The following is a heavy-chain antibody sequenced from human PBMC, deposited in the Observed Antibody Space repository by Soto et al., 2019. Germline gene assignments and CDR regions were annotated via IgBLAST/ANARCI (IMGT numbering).Heavy chain of an antibody. CDR1: GFTFSDYY. J-gene: IGHJ4*02. CDR3: AREVGDSSGYFDY. Sequence: PGGSLRLSCAASGFTFSDYYMSWIRQAPGKGLEWVSYISSSSSYTNYADSVKGRFTISRDNAKNSLYLQMNSLRAEDTAVYYCAREVGDSSGYFDYWGQGTPVTVSS. CDR2: ISSSSSYT. V-gene: IGHV3-11*06. D-gene: IGHD3-22*01.